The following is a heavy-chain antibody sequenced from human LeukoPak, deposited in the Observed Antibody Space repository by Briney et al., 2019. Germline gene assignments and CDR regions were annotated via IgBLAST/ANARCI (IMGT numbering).Heavy chain of an antibody. CDR3: AKDMGLVLSTVAPFDN. Sequence: GGSLRLSCAASGFTFSSYAMSWVRQAPGKGLEWVSAISGSGDSTYYGDSVEGRFTISRDNSKNTLYLQMNSLRADDTAVYYCAKDMGLVLSTVAPFDNWGQGTLVTVSS. J-gene: IGHJ4*02. V-gene: IGHV3-23*01. CDR1: GFTFSSYA. CDR2: ISGSGDST. D-gene: IGHD4/OR15-4a*01.